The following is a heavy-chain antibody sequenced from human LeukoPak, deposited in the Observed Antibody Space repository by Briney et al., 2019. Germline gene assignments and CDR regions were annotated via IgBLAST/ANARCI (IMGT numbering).Heavy chain of an antibody. CDR2: IYYSGST. V-gene: IGHV4-39*01. Sequence: PSETLSLTCTVSGGSISSSSYYWGWIRQPPGKGLEWIGCIYYSGSTYYNPSLKSRLTISVDTTKNQFSLKLSSVTAADTAVYYCARPVSGMSSSFVWLDPWGQGTLVTVPS. J-gene: IGHJ5*02. D-gene: IGHD3-10*01. CDR3: ARPVSGMSSSFVWLDP. CDR1: GGSISSSSYY.